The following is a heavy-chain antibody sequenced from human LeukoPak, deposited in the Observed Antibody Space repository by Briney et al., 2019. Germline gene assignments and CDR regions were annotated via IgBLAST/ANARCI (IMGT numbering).Heavy chain of an antibody. CDR3: TRDRGAYNLYDY. CDR2: IRSKAYGETA. CDR1: EFTFSSYA. Sequence: GGSLRLSCAASEFTFSSYAMSWIRQAPGKGLEWVGFIRSKAYGETADYAASVKGRFTISRDDSKAIAYPQMNSLKTEDTAVYHCTRDRGAYNLYDYWGQGTLVTVSS. J-gene: IGHJ4*02. D-gene: IGHD1-1*01. V-gene: IGHV3-49*03.